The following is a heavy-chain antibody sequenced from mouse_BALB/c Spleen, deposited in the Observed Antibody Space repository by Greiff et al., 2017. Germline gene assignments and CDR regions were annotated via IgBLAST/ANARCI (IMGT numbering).Heavy chain of an antibody. CDR1: GFNIKDTY. CDR3: ARGGIIHYYGYDAMDY. CDR2: IDPANGNT. J-gene: IGHJ4*01. D-gene: IGHD1-2*01. V-gene: IGHV14-3*02. Sequence: VQLQQSGAELVKPGASVKLSCTASGFNIKDTYMHWVKQRPEQGLEWIGRIDPANGNTKYDPKFQGKATITADTSSNTAYLQLSSLTSEDTAVYYCARGGIIHYYGYDAMDYWGQGTAVTVSS.